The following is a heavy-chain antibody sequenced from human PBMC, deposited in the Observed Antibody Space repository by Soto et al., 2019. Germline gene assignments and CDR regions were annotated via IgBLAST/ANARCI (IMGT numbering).Heavy chain of an antibody. Sequence: SETLSLTCTVSGGSISSYYWSWIRQPPGKGLKWIGYVDHSGSTNYNPNNKSRITKSVDTSKNQLSLKLSSVTAADTAVYYCARAIYYYYTSGYYPWGQGTLVTVSS. D-gene: IGHD3-22*01. J-gene: IGHJ5*02. CDR1: GGSISSYY. V-gene: IGHV4-59*01. CDR3: ARAIYYYYTSGYYP. CDR2: VDHSGST.